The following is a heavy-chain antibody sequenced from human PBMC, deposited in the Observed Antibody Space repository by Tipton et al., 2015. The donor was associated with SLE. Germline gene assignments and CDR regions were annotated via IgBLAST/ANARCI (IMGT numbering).Heavy chain of an antibody. D-gene: IGHD3-10*01. V-gene: IGHV4-31*03. CDR2: IYYSGST. J-gene: IGHJ6*03. CDR3: ARAPLVWGMVRGGYYMDV. Sequence: TLSLTCTVSGGSISSGGYYWSWIRRHPGKGLEWIGYIYYSGSTHYNPSLKSRVTISVDTSKNQFSLKLSSVTAADTAVYYCARAPLVWGMVRGGYYMDVWGKGTTVTVSS. CDR1: GGSISSGGYY.